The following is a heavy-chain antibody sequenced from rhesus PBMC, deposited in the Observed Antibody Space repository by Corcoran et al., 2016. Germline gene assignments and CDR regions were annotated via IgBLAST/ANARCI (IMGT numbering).Heavy chain of an antibody. CDR1: GGSISDSYR. CDR3: AREVVSSWSSGDFDY. CDR2: IYGSSTST. J-gene: IGHJ4*01. D-gene: IGHD6-13*01. Sequence: QVQLQESGPGLVKPSETLSLTCAVSGGSISDSYRWSWIRQPPGKGLEWIGYIYGSSTSTNYNTSLKSPVTMSKDASKNQFSLRLSSVTAADTAVYYCAREVVSSWSSGDFDYWGQGVLVTVSS. V-gene: IGHV4S10*01.